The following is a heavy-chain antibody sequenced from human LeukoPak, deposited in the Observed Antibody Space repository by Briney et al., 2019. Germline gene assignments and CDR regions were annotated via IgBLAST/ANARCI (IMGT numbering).Heavy chain of an antibody. CDR2: ISDSGGST. Sequence: PGGSLRLSCAVSGITLSNYGMSWVRQAPGKGLEWVAGISDSGGSTNYADSVKGRFTISRDSPKNTLYLQMTSLRAEDTAVYFCAKRGVVTRVLLVGSHKEAYYFDSWGQGALATVSS. CDR1: GITLSNYG. D-gene: IGHD3-10*01. CDR3: AKRGVVTRVLLVGSHKEAYYFDS. V-gene: IGHV3-23*01. J-gene: IGHJ4*02.